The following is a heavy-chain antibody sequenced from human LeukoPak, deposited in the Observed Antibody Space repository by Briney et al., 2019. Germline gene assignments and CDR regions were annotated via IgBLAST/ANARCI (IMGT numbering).Heavy chain of an antibody. V-gene: IGHV3-30*04. CDR3: VRDQRDFSGSGNYHM. CDR1: GFTFSSYI. J-gene: IGHJ4*02. Sequence: GGSLRLSCAASGFTFSSYIMHWVRQAPGKGLEWVALISYDGRDKYYEDSVKGRFSVSRDNSKKKMYLQMTSLRVEDTAVYYCVRDQRDFSGSGNYHMWGQGTLVSVSS. CDR2: ISYDGRDK. D-gene: IGHD3-10*01.